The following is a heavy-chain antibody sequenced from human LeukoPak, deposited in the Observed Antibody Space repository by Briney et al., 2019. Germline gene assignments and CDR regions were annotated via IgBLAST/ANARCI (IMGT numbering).Heavy chain of an antibody. V-gene: IGHV3-30*02. Sequence: EGSLRLSCAASGFTFTSHGMHWVRQAPGKGLEWVAFTRNDGNNKYYADSVKGRFTISRDNSKNTLSLQMNSLRTEDTAVYYCARDRDWAFDYWGQGILVTVSS. J-gene: IGHJ4*02. CDR2: TRNDGNNK. CDR3: ARDRDWAFDY. D-gene: IGHD2-21*01. CDR1: GFTFTSHG.